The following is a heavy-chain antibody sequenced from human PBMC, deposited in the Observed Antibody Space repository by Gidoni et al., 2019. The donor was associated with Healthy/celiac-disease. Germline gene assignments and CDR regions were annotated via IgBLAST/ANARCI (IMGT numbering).Heavy chain of an antibody. CDR3: VWGWTRGVDY. D-gene: IGHD7-27*01. Sequence: EVQLVEAGGGLVQPGGSLRLTCAASGFTFSSYWMHWVRQAPGKGLVWVSRIISDGSSTSYAASVKVRFTISRDNAKNTLYLQMNSLRAEDTAVYYCVWGWTRGVDYWGQGTLVTVSS. CDR2: IISDGSST. V-gene: IGHV3-74*01. J-gene: IGHJ4*02. CDR1: GFTFSSYW.